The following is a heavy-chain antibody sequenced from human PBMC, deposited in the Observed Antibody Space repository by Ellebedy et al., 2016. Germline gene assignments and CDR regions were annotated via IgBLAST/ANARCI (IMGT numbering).Heavy chain of an antibody. Sequence: SGPTLVKPTQTLTLTCTFSGFSLSTSGMCVSWIRQPPGKALEWLARIDWDDDKYYSTSLKTRLTTSKDTSKNQVVLTMTNMDPVDTATYYCARILVGSGSPDAAFDYWGQGTLVTVSS. CDR2: IDWDDDK. V-gene: IGHV2-70*11. CDR3: ARILVGSGSPDAAFDY. D-gene: IGHD3-10*01. J-gene: IGHJ4*02. CDR1: GFSLSTSGMC.